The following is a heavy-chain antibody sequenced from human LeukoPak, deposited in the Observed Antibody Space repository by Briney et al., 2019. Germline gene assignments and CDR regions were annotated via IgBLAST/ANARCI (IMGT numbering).Heavy chain of an antibody. CDR3: ARDTAMDSYYFDY. CDR1: AYTFTGYY. D-gene: IGHD5-18*01. Sequence: ASVKVSCKASAYTFTGYYMHWVRQAPGQGLEWMGWINPNSGVTNYAQKFQGRVTMTRGTSTSTAYMDLSRLRSDDTAVYYCARDTAMDSYYFDYWGQGTPVTVSS. J-gene: IGHJ4*02. V-gene: IGHV1-2*02. CDR2: INPNSGVT.